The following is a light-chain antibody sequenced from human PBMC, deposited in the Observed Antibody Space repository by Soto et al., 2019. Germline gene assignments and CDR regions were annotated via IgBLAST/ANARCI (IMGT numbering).Light chain of an antibody. CDR1: QSVSSSSY. V-gene: IGKV3-20*01. CDR3: RQYCSSPSYT. Sequence: EIVLTQSPGTLSLSPGERATLSCRASQSVSSSSYLAWYQQKPGQAPRLPIYGASSRATGIPDRFSGSGSATDFTLTISSLEPEDFAVYYCRQYCSSPSYTFGQGTKLEIK. CDR2: GAS. J-gene: IGKJ2*01.